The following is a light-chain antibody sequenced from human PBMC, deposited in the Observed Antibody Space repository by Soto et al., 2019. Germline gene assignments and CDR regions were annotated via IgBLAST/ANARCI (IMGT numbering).Light chain of an antibody. CDR2: SNN. Sequence: QAVVTQPPSASGTPGQRVTISCSGSSSNIGSNTVNWYQQLPGTPPKLLIYSNNQRPSGVPDRFSGSKSGTSASLAISGLQSEDEADYYCAAWDDSLNGFVVFGGGTKLTVL. CDR3: AAWDDSLNGFVV. J-gene: IGLJ2*01. V-gene: IGLV1-44*01. CDR1: SSNIGSNT.